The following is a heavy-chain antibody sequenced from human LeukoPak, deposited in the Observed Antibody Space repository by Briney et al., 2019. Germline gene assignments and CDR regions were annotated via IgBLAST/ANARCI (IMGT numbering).Heavy chain of an antibody. J-gene: IGHJ6*03. CDR2: ISGSSGTI. CDR1: GFTFSSYS. D-gene: IGHD3-16*01. Sequence: PGGSLRLSCVASGFTFSSYSMNWVRQAPGKGLEWVSYISGSSGTIYYADSVKGRFTISIDNAKNSLYLQMNSLRAENTAVYYCARRSEFGVLYYMDIWGKGTTVTVSS. V-gene: IGHV3-48*01. CDR3: ARRSEFGVLYYMDI.